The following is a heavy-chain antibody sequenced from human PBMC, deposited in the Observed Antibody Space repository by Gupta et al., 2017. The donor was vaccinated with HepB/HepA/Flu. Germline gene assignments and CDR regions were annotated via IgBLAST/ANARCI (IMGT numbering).Heavy chain of an antibody. J-gene: IGHJ5*02. CDR3: ARRDMGSSARS. V-gene: IGHV4-39*01. Sequence: QLMLQESGPGLVKPSETLSLTCTVPSGSISSSSYFWGWIRQPPGKGLEWIGNIYYSGSTYYNPSLKSRVTISIQTSNNLFSLTLSSVTAADTAVYYCARRDMGSSARSWGQGTLVTVSP. CDR2: IYYSGST. D-gene: IGHD2-2*01. CDR1: SGSISSSSYF.